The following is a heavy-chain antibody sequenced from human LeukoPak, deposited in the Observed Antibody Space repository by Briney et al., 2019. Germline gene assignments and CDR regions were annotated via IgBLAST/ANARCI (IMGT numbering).Heavy chain of an antibody. V-gene: IGHV2-5*01. Sequence: SGPTLVNPTQTLTLTCTFSGFSLTTSGVGVGWIRQPPGKALEWLALIYWNDDKRYSPSLKNRLTITKDTSKNQVVLTMTNMDPVDTATYYCAHSQTGHLDYWGQGTLVTVSS. D-gene: IGHD1-14*01. CDR2: IYWNDDK. CDR1: GFSLTTSGVG. J-gene: IGHJ4*02. CDR3: AHSQTGHLDY.